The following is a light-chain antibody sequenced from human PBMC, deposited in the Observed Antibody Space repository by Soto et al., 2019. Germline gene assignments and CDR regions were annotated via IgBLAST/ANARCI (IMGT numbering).Light chain of an antibody. CDR3: LQHHSFPWT. CDR1: QSISSY. J-gene: IGKJ1*01. V-gene: IGKV1-17*01. CDR2: AAS. Sequence: DIQMTQSPSSLSASVGDRVTITCRASQSISSYLNWYQQKPGLAPKRLLSAASTLQSGVPSRIRGSGSETEFRLTISGLQTEDIATDYCLQHHSFPWTFGQRTKMEIQ.